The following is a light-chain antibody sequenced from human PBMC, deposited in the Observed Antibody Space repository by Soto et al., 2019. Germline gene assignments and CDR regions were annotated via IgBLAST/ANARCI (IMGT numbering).Light chain of an antibody. Sequence: EIVLTQSPATLSLSPGERATLSCRASQSVSNYLAWYQQKPGQAPRLLIYDASNRATGIPARFSGSGSGTSLTRTMSSLKPEDCGVYYCQQRSNWPLLTFGGGTKVEIK. J-gene: IGKJ4*01. CDR1: QSVSNY. CDR3: QQRSNWPLLT. CDR2: DAS. V-gene: IGKV3-11*01.